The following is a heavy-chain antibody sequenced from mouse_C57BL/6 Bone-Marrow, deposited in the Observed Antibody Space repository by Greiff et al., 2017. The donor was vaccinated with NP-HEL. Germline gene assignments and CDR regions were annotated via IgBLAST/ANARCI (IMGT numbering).Heavy chain of an antibody. CDR1: GYTFTSHW. J-gene: IGHJ1*03. D-gene: IGHD1-1*01. Sequence: VNVVESGPELVRPGASVKISCKAPGYTFTSHWMQWVRQRPGQGLEWIGEIFPGSGSTYYNEKFKGKATLTVDTSSSTAYMQLSSLTSEDSAVYFCASTHYYGSSYDWYFDVWGTGTTVTVSS. CDR3: ASTHYYGSSYDWYFDV. V-gene: IGHV1-56*01. CDR2: IFPGSGST.